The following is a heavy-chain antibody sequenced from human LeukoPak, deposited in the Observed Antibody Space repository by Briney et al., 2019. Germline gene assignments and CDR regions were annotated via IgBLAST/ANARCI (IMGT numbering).Heavy chain of an antibody. CDR1: GFTFSSYS. Sequence: PGGSLRLSCAASGFTFSSYSMNWVRQAPGKGLEWISYISSSSSTIDYADSVKGRFTISRDNAKSSLYLQMNSLRAEDTAVYYCARGRGYNYGYSDYWGQGTLVTVSS. D-gene: IGHD5-18*01. CDR2: ISSSSSTI. J-gene: IGHJ4*02. CDR3: ARGRGYNYGYSDY. V-gene: IGHV3-48*04.